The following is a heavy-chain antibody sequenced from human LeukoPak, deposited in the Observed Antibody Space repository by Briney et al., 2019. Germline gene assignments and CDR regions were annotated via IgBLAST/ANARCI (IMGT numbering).Heavy chain of an antibody. CDR3: AKSSTAVAGTAEYFQH. V-gene: IGHV3-7*01. CDR2: INEDGTEK. D-gene: IGHD6-19*01. CDR1: DFSFETYW. J-gene: IGHJ1*01. Sequence: PGGSLRLSCVALDFSFETYWMSWVRQAPGKGPQWVANINEDGTEKHYVGSVRGRFTISRDNSKNTLYLQMNSLRAEDTAVYYCAKSSTAVAGTAEYFQHWGQGTLVTVSS.